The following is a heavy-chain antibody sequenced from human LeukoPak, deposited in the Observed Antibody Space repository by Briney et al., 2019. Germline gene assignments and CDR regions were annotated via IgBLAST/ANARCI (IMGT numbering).Heavy chain of an antibody. D-gene: IGHD2-2*02. CDR1: GFTFNVYA. Sequence: GRSLRLSCAASGFTFNVYAIHWVRQAPGKGLDWVAVISYDGSKREYADSVRGRFTISRDNPKNTLYLQMNSLRVDDTAVYFGARAYCNSPNCDMGYSYGLDVWGQGTTVTVSS. CDR2: ISYDGSKR. CDR3: ARAYCNSPNCDMGYSYGLDV. J-gene: IGHJ6*02. V-gene: IGHV3-30*04.